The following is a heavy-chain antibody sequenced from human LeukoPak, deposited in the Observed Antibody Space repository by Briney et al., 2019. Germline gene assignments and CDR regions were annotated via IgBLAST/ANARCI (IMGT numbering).Heavy chain of an antibody. V-gene: IGHV4-59*01. J-gene: IGHJ4*02. D-gene: IGHD1-26*01. CDR3: ARDYRGSYTL. CDR2: IYYSGST. CDR1: GGSISSYY. Sequence: PSETLSLTCTVSGGSISSYYWSWIRQPPGKGLEWIGYIYYSGSTNYNPSLKSRVTISVATSKNQFSLKLSSVTAADTAVYYCARDYRGSYTLWGQGTLVTVSS.